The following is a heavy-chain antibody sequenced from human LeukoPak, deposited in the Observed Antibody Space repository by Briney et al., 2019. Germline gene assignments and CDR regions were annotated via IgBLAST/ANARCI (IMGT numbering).Heavy chain of an antibody. CDR3: TTGITRNY. D-gene: IGHD3-10*01. J-gene: IGHJ4*02. V-gene: IGHV3-23*01. CDR1: GIIFSSYA. Sequence: GGSLRLSCAASGIIFSSYAMTWLRQAPGKGLEWVSSVSGNGDRTQYADSGKGRFTISRDNSKNTLYLQMNGLKTEDTAVYYCTTGITRNYWGQGTLVTVSS. CDR2: VSGNGDRT.